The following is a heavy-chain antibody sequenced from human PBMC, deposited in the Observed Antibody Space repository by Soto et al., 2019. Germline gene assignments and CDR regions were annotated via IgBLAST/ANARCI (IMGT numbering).Heavy chain of an antibody. CDR2: ISGYNGKT. V-gene: IGHV1-18*01. Sequence: ASAKVSCKASGYTFRNYGFSWLRQAPGKGLEWMGWISGYNGKTNYEERLQGRVNMTKDKSTSKAYMELKSLRYEDTAVYYCEREGQLGYWGQGTPVTVSS. CDR1: GYTFRNYG. J-gene: IGHJ4*02. D-gene: IGHD6-6*01. CDR3: EREGQLGY.